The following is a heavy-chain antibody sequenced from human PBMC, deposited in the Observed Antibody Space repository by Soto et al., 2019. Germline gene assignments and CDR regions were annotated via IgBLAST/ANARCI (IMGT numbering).Heavy chain of an antibody. CDR2: INYSGNT. J-gene: IGHJ4*02. CDR3: ARYCSSGNCGYFDY. Sequence: QVQLQESGPGLVKPSQTLSLTCTVTGDSISSGTHYWGWNRQPPGKGLEWIGYINYSGNTYYNPSLNSRLSISVDTSKNQFSLKLSSVTAADTAVYYCARYCSSGNCGYFDYWGQGSLVTVSS. CDR1: GDSISSGTHY. V-gene: IGHV4-30-4*01. D-gene: IGHD2-15*01.